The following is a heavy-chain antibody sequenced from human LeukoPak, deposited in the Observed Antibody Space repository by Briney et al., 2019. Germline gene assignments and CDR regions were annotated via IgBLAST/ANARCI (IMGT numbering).Heavy chain of an antibody. D-gene: IGHD3-22*01. CDR3: AKDPTRYRVWDDYDSTVLSY. CDR2: IRYDGSNK. V-gene: IGHV3-30*02. CDR1: GFTFSSYG. J-gene: IGHJ4*02. Sequence: AGGSLRLSCAASGFTFSSYGMHWVRQAPGKGLEWVAFIRYDGSNKYYADSVKGRFTISRDNSKNTLYLQMNSLRAEDTAVYYCAKDPTRYRVWDDYDSTVLSYWGQGTLVTVSS.